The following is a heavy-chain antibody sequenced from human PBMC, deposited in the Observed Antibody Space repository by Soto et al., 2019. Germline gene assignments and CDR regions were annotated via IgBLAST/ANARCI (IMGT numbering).Heavy chain of an antibody. D-gene: IGHD2-8*01. CDR1: GYTFTSYG. CDR2: ISAYNGNT. V-gene: IGHV1-18*01. Sequence: ASVKVSCKASGYTFTSYGISWVRQAPGQGLEWMGWISAYNGNTNYAQKLQGRVTMTTDTSTSTAYMELRSLRSDDTAVYYCVRERYCTNGVCYRTHYYYYGMDGWGQGTAV. CDR3: VRERYCTNGVCYRTHYYYYGMDG. J-gene: IGHJ6*02.